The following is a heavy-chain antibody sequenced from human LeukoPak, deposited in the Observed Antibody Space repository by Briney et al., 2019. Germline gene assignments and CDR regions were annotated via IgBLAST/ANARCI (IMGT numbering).Heavy chain of an antibody. CDR3: ARLGGKQLVRYYQYYMDV. D-gene: IGHD6-6*01. CDR2: IYSYGST. CDR1: GFTVSSNY. V-gene: IGHV3-66*02. J-gene: IGHJ6*03. Sequence: GGSLRLSCAASGFTVSSNYMSWVRQAPGKGLEGVSVIYSYGSTYYADSVKGRFTISRDNSKNTLYLQMNSLRVEDTAVYYCARLGGKQLVRYYQYYMDVWGKGTTVTVTS.